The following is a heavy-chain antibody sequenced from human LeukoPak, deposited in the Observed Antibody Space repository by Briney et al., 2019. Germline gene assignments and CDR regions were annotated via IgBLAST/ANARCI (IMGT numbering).Heavy chain of an antibody. CDR3: ARDVSPYQLLAFDY. V-gene: IGHV1-18*01. CDR1: GYTFTSYG. J-gene: IGHJ4*02. Sequence: ASVKVSCKASGYTFTSYGISWVRQAPGQGLEWMGWISAYNGNTSYAQKLQGRVTMTTDTSTSTAYMELRSLRSDDTAVYYCARDVSPYQLLAFDYWGQGTLVTVSS. D-gene: IGHD2-2*01. CDR2: ISAYNGNT.